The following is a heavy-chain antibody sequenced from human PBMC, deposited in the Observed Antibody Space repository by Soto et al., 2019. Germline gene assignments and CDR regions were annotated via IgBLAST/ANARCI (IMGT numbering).Heavy chain of an antibody. CDR1: GFSFDAYG. D-gene: IGHD6-19*01. J-gene: IGHJ6*02. CDR2: ISYDGSNK. Sequence: PGGSLRLSCAGSGFSFDAYGMHWVRQAPGKGLEWVAVISYDGSNKYYVDSVKGRFTISRDNSKNTLYLQMSSLRAEDTAVYYCVKDGSSGWPYYYGMDVWGQGTTVTVSS. V-gene: IGHV3-30*18. CDR3: VKDGSSGWPYYYGMDV.